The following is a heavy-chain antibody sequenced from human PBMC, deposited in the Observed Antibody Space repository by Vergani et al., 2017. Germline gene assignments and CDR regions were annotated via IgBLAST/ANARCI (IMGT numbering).Heavy chain of an antibody. J-gene: IGHJ4*02. CDR3: AKDGGGVWGMLYYFDY. CDR2: ISWNSGSI. Sequence: EVQLVESGGGLVQPGGSLRLSCAASGFTFDDYAMHWVRQAPGKGLEWVSGISWNSGSIGYADSVKGRFTISRDNAKNSLYLQMNSLRAEDTALYYCAKDGGGVWGMLYYFDYWGQGTLVTVSS. D-gene: IGHD2-8*01. V-gene: IGHV3-9*01. CDR1: GFTFDDYA.